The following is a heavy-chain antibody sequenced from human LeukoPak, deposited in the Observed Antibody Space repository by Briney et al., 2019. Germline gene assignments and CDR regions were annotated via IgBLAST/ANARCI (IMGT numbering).Heavy chain of an antibody. CDR1: GYTFTSYG. D-gene: IGHD2-2*01. V-gene: IGHV1-18*01. Sequence: ASVKVSCKASGYTFTSYGISWVRQAPGQGLELMGWISAYNGNTNYAQKLQGRVTMTTDTSTSTAYMELRSLRSDDTAVYYCARVVVVVPALSYYYYMDVWGKGTTVTVSS. J-gene: IGHJ6*03. CDR2: ISAYNGNT. CDR3: ARVVVVVPALSYYYYMDV.